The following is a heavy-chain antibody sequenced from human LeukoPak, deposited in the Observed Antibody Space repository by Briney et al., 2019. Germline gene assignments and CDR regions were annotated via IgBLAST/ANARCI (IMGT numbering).Heavy chain of an antibody. Sequence: SVKVSCKASGATFSSYAISWVRQAPGQGLEWMGGIIPIFGTANYAQKFQGRVTITADESTSTAYMELSSLRSEDTAVYYCVRGGVLRFLEWLSFDYWGQGTLVTVSS. CDR1: GATFSSYA. CDR2: IIPIFGTA. V-gene: IGHV1-69*13. D-gene: IGHD3-3*01. CDR3: VRGGVLRFLEWLSFDY. J-gene: IGHJ4*02.